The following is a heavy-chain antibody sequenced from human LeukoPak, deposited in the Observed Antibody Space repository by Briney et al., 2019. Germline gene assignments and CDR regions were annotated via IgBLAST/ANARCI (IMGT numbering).Heavy chain of an antibody. CDR1: GFTFSTYW. D-gene: IGHD3-16*01. V-gene: IGHV3-7*02. J-gene: IGHJ4*02. CDR3: VRGGVGCFDY. Sequence: PGGSLRLSCAASGFTFSTYWMSWVRQAPGKGLEWVANIKEDGSEKNYADSVKGRFTISRDNAKNTVYLQMNSLRAEDTAVYFCVRGGVGCFDYWGQGALVTVSS. CDR2: IKEDGSEK.